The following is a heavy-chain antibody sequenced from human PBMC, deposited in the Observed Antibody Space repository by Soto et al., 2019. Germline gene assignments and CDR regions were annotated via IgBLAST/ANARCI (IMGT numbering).Heavy chain of an antibody. CDR2: IYHSGST. J-gene: IGHJ4*02. Sequence: TSETLSLTCAVSGGSISSGGYSWSWIRQPPGKGLEWIGYIYHSGSTYYNPSLKSRVTISVDRSKNQFSLKLSSVTAADTAVYYCARGDRGYSYGVFDYWGQGTLVTVSS. CDR3: ARGDRGYSYGVFDY. CDR1: GGSISSGGYS. V-gene: IGHV4-30-2*01. D-gene: IGHD5-18*01.